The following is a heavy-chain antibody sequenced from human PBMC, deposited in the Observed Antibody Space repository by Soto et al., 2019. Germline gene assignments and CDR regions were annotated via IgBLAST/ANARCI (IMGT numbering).Heavy chain of an antibody. D-gene: IGHD5-12*01. Sequence: SVKVSCKASGGTFNNYALSWVRQAPGQGLEWVGGIIPIFNSANYAQKFQGRVTITADDSTSTAYMELRSLRPDDTAVYYCAREVTVASYSFDFWGQGTLVTVSS. V-gene: IGHV1-69*13. CDR1: GGTFNNYA. J-gene: IGHJ4*02. CDR2: IIPIFNSA. CDR3: AREVTVASYSFDF.